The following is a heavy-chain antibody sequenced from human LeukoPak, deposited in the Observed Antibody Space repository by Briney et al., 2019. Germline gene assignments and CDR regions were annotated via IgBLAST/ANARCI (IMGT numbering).Heavy chain of an antibody. Sequence: GGSLRLSCAASGFTFSDYTMDWVRQAPGKGLEWVSSIGGSGDSIYYADSVKGRFTISRDNAKNSLDLQMNSLRAEDTAVYDCARDRNWNYDYWGQGTLVTVSS. D-gene: IGHD1-7*01. CDR2: IGGSGDSI. V-gene: IGHV3-21*01. CDR1: GFTFSDYT. J-gene: IGHJ4*02. CDR3: ARDRNWNYDY.